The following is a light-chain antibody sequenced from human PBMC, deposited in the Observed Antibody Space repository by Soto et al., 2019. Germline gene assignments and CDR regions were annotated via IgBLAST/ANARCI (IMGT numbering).Light chain of an antibody. CDR2: GNN. CDR3: QSYDSSLSAVV. Sequence: QSVLTQPPSVSGAPGQRVTISCTGSSSNIGAGYDVHWYQQLPGTAPKLLIYGNNNRPSGVPDRFSGYNSGTSASLAITGLQAEDEADYYCQSYDSSLSAVVFGGGTKLTVL. J-gene: IGLJ2*01. V-gene: IGLV1-40*01. CDR1: SSNIGAGYD.